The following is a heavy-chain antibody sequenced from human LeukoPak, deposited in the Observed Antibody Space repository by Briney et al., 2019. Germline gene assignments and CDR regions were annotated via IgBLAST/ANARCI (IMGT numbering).Heavy chain of an antibody. J-gene: IGHJ5*02. CDR1: GGSISSYY. CDR2: IYYSGST. Sequence: SETLSLTCTVSGGSISSYYWSWIRQPPGKGLEWIGYIYYSGSTNYNPSLKSRVTISVATSKNQFSLKLSSVTAADTAVYYCARQPTSRDGYNWFDPWGQGNLVTVSS. D-gene: IGHD5-24*01. CDR3: ARQPTSRDGYNWFDP. V-gene: IGHV4-59*08.